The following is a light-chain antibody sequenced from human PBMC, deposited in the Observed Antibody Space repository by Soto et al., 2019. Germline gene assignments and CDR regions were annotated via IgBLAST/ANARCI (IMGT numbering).Light chain of an antibody. CDR1: QDISDL. J-gene: IGKJ4*01. CDR3: QQYDNIPLT. Sequence: DFQMTQSPSSLSASVGDRVTITYQASQDISDLLNWYQQKPGAAPKLLIYDASNLQAGVPSRFSGSGSGTDFTFTISSLQPEDVATYYCQQYDNIPLTFGGGTKVDIK. V-gene: IGKV1-33*01. CDR2: DAS.